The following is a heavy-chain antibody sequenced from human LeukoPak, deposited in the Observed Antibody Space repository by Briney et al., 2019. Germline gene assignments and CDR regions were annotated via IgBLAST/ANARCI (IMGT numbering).Heavy chain of an antibody. CDR1: GFTFSSYA. V-gene: IGHV3-23*01. CDR2: ISGSGGST. Sequence: PGGSLRLSCAASGFTFSSYAMTWVRQAPGKGLEWVSAISGSGGSTYYADSVKGRFTISRDNSKNTLYLQMNSLRAEDTAVYYCAKDGGEYNYSYSDFDYWGQGTLVTVSS. J-gene: IGHJ4*02. D-gene: IGHD1-1*01. CDR3: AKDGGEYNYSYSDFDY.